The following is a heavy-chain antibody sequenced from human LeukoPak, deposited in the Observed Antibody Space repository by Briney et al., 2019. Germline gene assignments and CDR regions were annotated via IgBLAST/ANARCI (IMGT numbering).Heavy chain of an antibody. V-gene: IGHV4-34*01. CDR2: INHSGST. CDR3: ARGRGIAAAVNV. Sequence: SETLSLTCAVYGGSFSGYYWSWIRQPPGKGLEWIGEINHSGSTNYNPSLKSRVTISVDTSKNQFSLKLSSVTAADTAVYYRARGRGIAAAVNVWGQGTLVTVSS. CDR1: GGSFSGYY. D-gene: IGHD6-13*01. J-gene: IGHJ4*02.